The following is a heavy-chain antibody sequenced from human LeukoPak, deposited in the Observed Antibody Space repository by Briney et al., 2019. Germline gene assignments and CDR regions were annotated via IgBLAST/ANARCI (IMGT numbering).Heavy chain of an antibody. J-gene: IGHJ4*02. V-gene: IGHV4-4*07. CDR2: IYTSGST. CDR3: ARGSGVIFDY. CDR1: GGSISSYY. Sequence: SETLSFTCTVSGGSISSYYWSWLRQPAGMGLEWFGRIYTSGSTNYNHSLNSRATITVDTSKNHFSLQLSLVPAATPAVYYCARGSGVIFDYWGQGTLVTVSS. D-gene: IGHD2-21*01.